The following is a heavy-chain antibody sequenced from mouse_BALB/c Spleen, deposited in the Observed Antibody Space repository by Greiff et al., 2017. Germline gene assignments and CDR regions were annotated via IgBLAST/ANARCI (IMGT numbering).Heavy chain of an antibody. CDR2: INPSSGYT. V-gene: IGHV1-4*01. CDR1: GYTFTSYT. D-gene: IGHD1-1*01. CDR3: ARENYYGY. J-gene: IGHJ2*01. Sequence: VHLVESGAELARPGASVKMSCKASGYTFTSYTMHWVKQRPGQGLEWIGYINPSSGYTNYNQKFKDKATLTADKSSSTAYMQLSSLTSEDSAVYYCARENYYGYWGQGTTLTVSS.